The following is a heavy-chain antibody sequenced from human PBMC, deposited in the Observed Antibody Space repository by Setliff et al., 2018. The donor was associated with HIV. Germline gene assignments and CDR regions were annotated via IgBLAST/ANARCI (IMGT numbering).Heavy chain of an antibody. CDR1: GFTFTDFT. D-gene: IGHD2-21*01. CDR3: VKDGTLIGRYYFYFHV. J-gene: IGHJ6*03. Sequence: PGGSLRLSCATSGFTFTDFTMHWVRQVPGKGLEWVSSINWNSDTRDYVDSVEGRFTISRDNGKNSLYLRLDSLTPEDTALYYCVKDGTLIGRYYFYFHVWGQGTMVTVSS. CDR2: INWNSDTR. V-gene: IGHV3-9*01.